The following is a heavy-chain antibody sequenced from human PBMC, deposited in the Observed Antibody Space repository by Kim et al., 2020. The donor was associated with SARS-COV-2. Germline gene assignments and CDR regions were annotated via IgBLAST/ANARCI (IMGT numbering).Heavy chain of an antibody. CDR3: ARDPPNSSGWYPTPKFDY. CDR2: ISSSSSTI. Sequence: GGSLRLSCAASGFTFSSYSMNWVRQAPGKGLEWVSYISSSSSTIYYADSVKGRFTISRDNAKNSLYLQMNSLRDEDTAVYYCARDPPNSSGWYPTPKFDYWGQGTLVTVSS. CDR1: GFTFSSYS. V-gene: IGHV3-48*02. D-gene: IGHD6-19*01. J-gene: IGHJ4*02.